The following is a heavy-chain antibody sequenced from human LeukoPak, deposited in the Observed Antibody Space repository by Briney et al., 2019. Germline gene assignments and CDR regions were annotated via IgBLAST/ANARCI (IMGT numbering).Heavy chain of an antibody. J-gene: IGHJ3*01. V-gene: IGHV4-31*03. CDR2: IYYSGST. Sequence: SQTLSLTCTVSGGSISSGGHYWSWIRQHPGKGLEWIVYIYYSGSTYYNPSLKSRVAISVDTSKNQFSLKLSSVTAADTAMYYCARDAGEAAAGLDAFDVWGQGIMVTVSS. D-gene: IGHD6-13*01. CDR3: ARDAGEAAAGLDAFDV. CDR1: GGSISSGGHY.